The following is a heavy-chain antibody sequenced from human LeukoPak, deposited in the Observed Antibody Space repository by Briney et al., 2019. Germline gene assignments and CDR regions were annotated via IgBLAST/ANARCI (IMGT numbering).Heavy chain of an antibody. CDR1: AYSITNTIW. V-gene: IGHV4-4*02. CDR2: IYHSGST. D-gene: IGHD3-10*01. CDR3: ASVMTRDYYGSGSYKYYFDY. J-gene: IGHJ4*02. Sequence: SETLSLTCAVSAYSITNTIWWNWVRQPPGKGLEWIGEIYHSGSTKYNPSLKSRVTISADESKNQFSLELSSVTAADTAVYYCASVMTRDYYGSGSYKYYFDYWGQGTLVTVSS.